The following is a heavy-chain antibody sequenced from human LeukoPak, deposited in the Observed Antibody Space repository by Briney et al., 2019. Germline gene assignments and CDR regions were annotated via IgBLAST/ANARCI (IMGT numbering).Heavy chain of an antibody. CDR3: ARVLRYCSGGNCYSGGLGYMDV. D-gene: IGHD2-15*01. Sequence: GGSLRLSCAASGFTFSSYEMNWVRQAPGKGLEWISYISASGTITHYADSVKGRFTISRDNAKNSLFLQMNSLRAEDTAVYYCARVLRYCSGGNCYSGGLGYMDVWGKGTTVTISS. V-gene: IGHV3-48*03. CDR2: ISASGTIT. J-gene: IGHJ6*03. CDR1: GFTFSSYE.